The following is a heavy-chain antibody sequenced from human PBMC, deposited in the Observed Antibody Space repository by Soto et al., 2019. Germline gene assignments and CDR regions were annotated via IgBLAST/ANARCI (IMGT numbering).Heavy chain of an antibody. J-gene: IGHJ6*02. CDR1: GGTFSSYA. Sequence: GASVKVSCKASGGTFSSYAISWVRQAPGQGLEWMGGIIPIFGTANYAQKFQGRVTITADKSTSTAYMELSSLRSEDTAAYYCATDTYYYARSGYFFNPPRHLHSYYYYGMDVWGQGTTVTVSS. V-gene: IGHV1-69*06. CDR2: IIPIFGTA. D-gene: IGHD3-22*01. CDR3: ATDTYYYARSGYFFNPPRHLHSYYYYGMDV.